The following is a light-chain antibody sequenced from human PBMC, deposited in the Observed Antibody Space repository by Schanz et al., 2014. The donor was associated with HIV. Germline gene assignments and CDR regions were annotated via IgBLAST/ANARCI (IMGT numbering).Light chain of an antibody. J-gene: IGKJ2*01. Sequence: DIQMTQSPSSLSASVGDRVTITCRASQSISSYLNWNQQKPGKAPKLLIYAASSLQSGVPSRFSGSGSGTDFTLTISSLQPEDFATYFCHQYKTYPYTFGQGTKLEIK. V-gene: IGKV1-39*01. CDR2: AAS. CDR1: QSISSY. CDR3: HQYKTYPYT.